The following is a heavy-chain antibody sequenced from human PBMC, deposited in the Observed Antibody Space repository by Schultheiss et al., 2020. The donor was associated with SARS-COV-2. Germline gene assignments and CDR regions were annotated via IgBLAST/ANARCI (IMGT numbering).Heavy chain of an antibody. CDR3: ARDRSGGYDVFDS. V-gene: IGHV3-30-3*01. J-gene: IGHJ4*02. D-gene: IGHD5-12*01. CDR1: GFTFSSYA. CDR2: ISYDGSNK. Sequence: GGSLRLSCAASGFTFSSYAMHWVRQAPGKGLEWVAVISYDGSNKYYADSVKGRFTISRDNSKNTLYLQMNSLRAEDTAVYYCARDRSGGYDVFDSWGQGTLVTVSS.